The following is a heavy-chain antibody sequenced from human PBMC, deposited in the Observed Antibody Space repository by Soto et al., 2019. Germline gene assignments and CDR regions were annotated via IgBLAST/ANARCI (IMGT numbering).Heavy chain of an antibody. J-gene: IGHJ6*02. D-gene: IGHD3-10*01. Sequence: ASVKVSCKASGYTFTSYGVSGVRQAPGQGLEWMGWISVYNGNTKYAQKLQGRVTMTTDTSTSTAYMELRGLRSDDTAVYYCARSGRPGYYYYIMDVWGQGTTVTVSS. CDR2: ISVYNGNT. CDR1: GYTFTSYG. V-gene: IGHV1-18*01. CDR3: ARSGRPGYYYYIMDV.